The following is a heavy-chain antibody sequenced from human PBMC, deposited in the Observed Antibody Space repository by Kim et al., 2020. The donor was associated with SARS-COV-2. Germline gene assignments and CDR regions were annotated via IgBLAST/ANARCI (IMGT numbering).Heavy chain of an antibody. J-gene: IGHJ6*02. V-gene: IGHV4-39*01. CDR1: GGSISGSNSF. CDR3: ARQARDCSSTSCPYYYYYGMDV. Sequence: SETLSLTCTVSGGSISGSNSFWGWIRQPPGKGLEWIGSMYFSGSTYYNSSLKSRVTTSVDTSKNQFSLKLSSVTAADTALYYCARQARDCSSTSCPYYYYYGMDVWGQGTTVTVSS. D-gene: IGHD2-2*01. CDR2: MYFSGST.